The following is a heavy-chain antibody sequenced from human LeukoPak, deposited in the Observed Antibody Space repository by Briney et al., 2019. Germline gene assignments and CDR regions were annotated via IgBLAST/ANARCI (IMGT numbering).Heavy chain of an antibody. CDR2: ISYDGSNK. CDR1: VFTFSTYA. V-gene: IGHV3-30*03. J-gene: IGHJ4*02. Sequence: GGSLRLSCAASVFTFSTYAMHWVRQAPGKGLEWVAVISYDGSNKYYADSVRGRFTISRDNSKNTLYLQMNSLRDDDTAVYYCARAEGGLYSSAWSSLDYWGQGTLVTVSS. CDR3: ARAEGGLYSSAWSSLDY. D-gene: IGHD6-19*01.